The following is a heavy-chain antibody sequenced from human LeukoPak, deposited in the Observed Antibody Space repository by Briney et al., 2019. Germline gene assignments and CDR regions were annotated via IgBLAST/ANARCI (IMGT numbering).Heavy chain of an antibody. Sequence: SQTLSLTYAVYGGPFSGYYWSLLRQPPGKGLEWSGEINHSVSTNYNPSLKSRVTISVDTSKNPFSLRLSAMTAAQTAMYYCAIGPRRGKYWGQGPVVRVSS. CDR1: GGPFSGYY. J-gene: IGHJ1*01. CDR3: AIGPRRGKY. CDR2: INHSVST. D-gene: IGHD3-10*01. V-gene: IGHV4-34*01.